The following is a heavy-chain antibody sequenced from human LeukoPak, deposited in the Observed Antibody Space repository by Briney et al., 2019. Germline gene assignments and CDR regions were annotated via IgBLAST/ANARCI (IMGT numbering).Heavy chain of an antibody. V-gene: IGHV1-69*05. D-gene: IGHD3-22*01. J-gene: IGHJ4*02. CDR3: ARRWPDSSGYYLFDY. CDR2: IIPIFGTT. Sequence: GASVKVSCKGSGGTFSSHGFSWVRQAPGQGLEWMGGIIPIFGTTNYAQKFQGRVTITTDGSTSTAYMELSSLRSEDTAVYYCARRWPDSSGYYLFDYWGQGTLVTVSS. CDR1: GGTFSSHG.